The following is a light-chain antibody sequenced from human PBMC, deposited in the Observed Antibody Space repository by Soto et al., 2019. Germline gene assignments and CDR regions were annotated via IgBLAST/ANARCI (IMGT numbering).Light chain of an antibody. CDR3: QQSFRPLWR. Sequence: DIQMTQSPSSLSASVGDRVTITCRASQSISNYLNWYQQKPGKAPKLLIYAASSMQSGVPSRFSGSGSETEFTLTISSLQPEDSATYYCQQSFRPLWRFGQGTKVEIK. CDR1: QSISNY. V-gene: IGKV1-39*01. CDR2: AAS. J-gene: IGKJ1*01.